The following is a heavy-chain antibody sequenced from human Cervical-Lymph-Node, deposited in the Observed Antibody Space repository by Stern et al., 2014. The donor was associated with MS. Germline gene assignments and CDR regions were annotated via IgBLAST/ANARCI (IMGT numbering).Heavy chain of an antibody. J-gene: IGHJ5*02. CDR2: LFPRLAKA. V-gene: IGHV1-69*01. Sequence: QMQLVQSGAEVKKPGSSVRVSCKASGGSFKSYAFNWLRQAPGQGLEWMGALFPRLAKAIYAQKFQGRFSVPADEATNTVYMELSFLTSEDTAVYYCARERSIHYPAFAPWGQGTLVTVSS. D-gene: IGHD3-10*01. CDR3: ARERSIHYPAFAP. CDR1: GGSFKSYA.